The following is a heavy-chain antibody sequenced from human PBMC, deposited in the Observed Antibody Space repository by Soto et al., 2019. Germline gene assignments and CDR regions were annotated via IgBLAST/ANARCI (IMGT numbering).Heavy chain of an antibody. CDR2: IYSGGST. J-gene: IGHJ4*02. D-gene: IGHD3-3*01. CDR1: GFTVSSNY. Sequence: GSLRLSCAASGFTVSSNYMSWVRQAPGKGLEWVSVIYSGGSTYYADSVKGRFTISRGNSKNTLYLQMNSLRAEDTAVYYCAREKRQDYDFWSGYYFDYWGQGTLVTVSS. CDR3: AREKRQDYDFWSGYYFDY. V-gene: IGHV3-53*01.